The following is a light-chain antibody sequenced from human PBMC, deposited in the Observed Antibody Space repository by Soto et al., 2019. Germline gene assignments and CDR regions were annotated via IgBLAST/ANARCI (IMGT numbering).Light chain of an antibody. CDR2: TNN. CDR3: QSYDSSLSSYV. CDR1: SSSIGAGFD. V-gene: IGLV1-40*01. J-gene: IGLJ1*01. Sequence: QSVLTQPPSVSGAPGQRVTISCTGSSSSIGAGFDVHWYQQLPGRAPKLLIYTNNNRPSGVPDRFSGSKSGTSASLAITGLQAEDEADYYCQSYDSSLSSYVFGSGTKLTVL.